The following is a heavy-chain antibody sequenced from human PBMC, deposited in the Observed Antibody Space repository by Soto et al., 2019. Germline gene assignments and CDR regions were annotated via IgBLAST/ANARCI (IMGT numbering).Heavy chain of an antibody. CDR1: GFTFSSYA. CDR2: ISGSGGST. J-gene: IGHJ6*02. Sequence: PGGSLRLSCAASGFTFSSYAMSWVRQAPGKGLEWVSAISGSGGSTYYADSVKGRFTISRDNSKNTLYLQMNSLRAEDTAVYYCANHPTVDTRDYYYYGMDVWGQGTTVTVSS. CDR3: ANHPTVDTRDYYYYGMDV. V-gene: IGHV3-23*01. D-gene: IGHD5-18*01.